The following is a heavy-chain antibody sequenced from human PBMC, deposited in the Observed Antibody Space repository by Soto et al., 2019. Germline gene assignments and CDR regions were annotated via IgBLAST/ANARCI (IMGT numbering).Heavy chain of an antibody. CDR1: GYTFTSYA. CDR2: INAGNGNT. V-gene: IGHV1-3*01. Sequence: ASLKVAWKASGYTFTSYAMHWVRQAPGQRLEWMGWINAGNGNTKYSQKFQGRVTITRDTSASTACMELSSLRSEDTAVYYCARPPPRELSPAVYYFDYWGQGTLVTVSS. J-gene: IGHJ4*02. D-gene: IGHD3-16*02. CDR3: ARPPPRELSPAVYYFDY.